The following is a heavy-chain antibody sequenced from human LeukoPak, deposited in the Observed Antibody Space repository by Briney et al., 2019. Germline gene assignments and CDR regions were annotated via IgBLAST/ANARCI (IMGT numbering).Heavy chain of an antibody. Sequence: SETLSLTCAVYGGSFSGYYWSWIRQPPGKGLEWIGEISHSGSTNYNPSLTSRVTISVDTSKNQFSLKLSSVTAADTAVYYCAIGNRYYYYMDVWGKGTTVTVSS. D-gene: IGHD1-1*01. CDR1: GGSFSGYY. V-gene: IGHV4-34*01. J-gene: IGHJ6*03. CDR3: AIGNRYYYYMDV. CDR2: ISHSGST.